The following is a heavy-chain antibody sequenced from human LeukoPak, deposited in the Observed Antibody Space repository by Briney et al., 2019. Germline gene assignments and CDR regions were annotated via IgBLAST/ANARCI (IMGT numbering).Heavy chain of an antibody. J-gene: IGHJ4*02. CDR2: IYSDGST. D-gene: IGHD2-8*01. CDR1: GGSISSGGYS. CDR3: ARGYCTTSSCYSFDF. V-gene: IGHV4-61*02. Sequence: SETLSLTCTVSGGSISSGGYSWSWVRQPAGKGLEWIGRIYSDGSTDYNPSLKSRVTMSVDTSKNQFSLSLSSVTAADTAVYYYARGYCTTSSCYSFDFWGQGALVTVSS.